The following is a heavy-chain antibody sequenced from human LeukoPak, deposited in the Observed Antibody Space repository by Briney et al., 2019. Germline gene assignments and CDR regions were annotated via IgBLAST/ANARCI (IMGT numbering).Heavy chain of an antibody. V-gene: IGHV3-48*01. CDR3: ARDFPYYYDSTRAYYFDY. CDR2: ISSSSTI. D-gene: IGHD3-22*01. J-gene: IGHJ4*02. Sequence: GGSLRLSCAASGFTFSSYSMNWVRQAPGKGLEWVSYISSSSTIYYADSVKGRFTISRDNAKNSLYLQMNSLRAEDTAVYYCARDFPYYYDSTRAYYFDYWGQGTLVTVSS. CDR1: GFTFSSYS.